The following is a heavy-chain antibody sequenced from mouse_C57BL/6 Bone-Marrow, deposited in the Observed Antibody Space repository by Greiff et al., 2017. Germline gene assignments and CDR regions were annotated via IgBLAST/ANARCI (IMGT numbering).Heavy chain of an antibody. CDR2: ISNGGGST. CDR3: ARRGGDY. V-gene: IGHV5-12*01. Sequence: EVKLMESGGGLVQPGGSLKLSCAASGFTFSDYYMYWVRQTPEQRLEWVAYISNGGGSTYYPDTVKGRFTFARDNAKNTLYLQMSRLTSEDTAMYYCARRGGDYWGQGTTLTVSS. J-gene: IGHJ2*01. CDR1: GFTFSDYY.